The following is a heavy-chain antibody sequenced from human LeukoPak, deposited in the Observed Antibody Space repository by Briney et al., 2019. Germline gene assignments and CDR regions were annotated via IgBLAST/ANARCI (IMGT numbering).Heavy chain of an antibody. CDR2: ISAYNGNT. J-gene: IGHJ4*02. CDR3: ATSYPDSSSWYPYYFDY. D-gene: IGHD6-13*01. V-gene: IGHV1-18*01. Sequence: GASVKVSCKASGYTFTSYGISWVRQAPGQGLEWMGWISAYNGNTNYAQKLQGRVTMTTDTSTSTAYMELRSLRSDDTAVYYCATSYPDSSSWYPYYFDYWGQGTLVTVSS. CDR1: GYTFTSYG.